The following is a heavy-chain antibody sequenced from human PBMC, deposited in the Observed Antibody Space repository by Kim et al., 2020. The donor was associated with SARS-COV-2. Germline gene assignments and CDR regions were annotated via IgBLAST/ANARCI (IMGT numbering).Heavy chain of an antibody. CDR2: IIPIFGTA. J-gene: IGHJ6*02. D-gene: IGHD6-13*01. CDR3: ARVPRLVYSSSWEYGMDV. V-gene: IGHV1-69*13. CDR1: GGTFSSYA. Sequence: SVKVSCKASGGTFSSYAISWVRQAPGQGLEWMGGIIPIFGTANYAQKFQGRVTITADESTSTAYMELSSLRSEDTAVYYCARVPRLVYSSSWEYGMDVWGQGTTVTVSS.